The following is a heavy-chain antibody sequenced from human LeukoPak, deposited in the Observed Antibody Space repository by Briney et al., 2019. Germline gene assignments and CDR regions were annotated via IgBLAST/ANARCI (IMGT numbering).Heavy chain of an antibody. CDR1: GFTFSKSW. V-gene: IGHV3-7*04. CDR3: AKGLDV. Sequence: GGSLRLSCEASGFTFSKSWMTWVRQAPGKGLEWVANIKQDGSEKYYVDSVKGRFTISRDNANNSLYLQMSSLRAEDTAVYYCAKGLDVWGQGTTVTVSS. J-gene: IGHJ6*02. CDR2: IKQDGSEK.